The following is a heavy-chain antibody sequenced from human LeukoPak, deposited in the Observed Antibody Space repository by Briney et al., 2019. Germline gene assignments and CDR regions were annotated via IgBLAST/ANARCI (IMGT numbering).Heavy chain of an antibody. V-gene: IGHV3-48*04. CDR2: ISSNPGTT. Sequence: GGSLRLSCAASGFIFSAYSMDWVRQAPGKGLEWVSYISSNPGTTYYADSVKGRFTISRDNAKNSLYLQMNSLRAEDTAVYYCARSLVLPDYWGQGTLVTVSS. CDR3: ARSLVLPDY. CDR1: GFIFSAYS. J-gene: IGHJ4*02.